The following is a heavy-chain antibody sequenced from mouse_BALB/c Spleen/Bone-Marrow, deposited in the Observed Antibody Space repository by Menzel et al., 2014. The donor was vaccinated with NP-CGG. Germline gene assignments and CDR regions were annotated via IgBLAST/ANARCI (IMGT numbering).Heavy chain of an antibody. CDR1: GYTFTSYY. V-gene: IGHV1S56*01. J-gene: IGHJ2*01. CDR2: IYPGNVDT. CDR3: AREIRYGNYVDYFDY. Sequence: QVQLQQSGPELVKPGTSVRISCKPSGYTFTSYYIHWVKQRPGQGLEWIGWIYPGNVDTKYNEKFKGKATLTADKSSSTAYMQLSSLTSEDSAVYFCAREIRYGNYVDYFDYWGQGTTLTVSS. D-gene: IGHD2-10*02.